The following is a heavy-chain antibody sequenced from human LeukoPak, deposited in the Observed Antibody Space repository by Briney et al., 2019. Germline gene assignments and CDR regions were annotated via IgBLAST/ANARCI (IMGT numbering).Heavy chain of an antibody. CDR1: GFPYSSYW. V-gene: IGHV3-7*04. CDR3: TRVGYIDEGIDY. J-gene: IGHJ4*02. CDR2: IKQDGSKK. Sequence: GGSLRLSCVASGFPYSSYWMTWVRQAPGKGLEWVANIKQDGSKKSYVDSVKGRFTISRDNAKNSLYLQMNSLRAEDTAIYYCTRVGYIDEGIDYWGQGTLVTVSS. D-gene: IGHD5-24*01.